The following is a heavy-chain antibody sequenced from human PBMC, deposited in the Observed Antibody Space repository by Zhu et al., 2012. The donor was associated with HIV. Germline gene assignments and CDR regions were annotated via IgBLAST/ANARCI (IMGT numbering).Heavy chain of an antibody. Sequence: EVQLLESGGGLVQPGGPSRLSCAASGFTFNNYAMTWVRQAPGKGLEWVSTISGSRGRTYYPDSVKGRFTISRDNSQNTVYLQMNSLRAEDSAVYYCAKVSQTTMLVVLGGMDVWDQGP. J-gene: IGHJ6*02. CDR1: GFTFNNYA. D-gene: IGHD3-22*01. CDR2: ISGSRGRT. CDR3: AKVSQTTMLVVLGGMDV. V-gene: IGHV3-23*01.